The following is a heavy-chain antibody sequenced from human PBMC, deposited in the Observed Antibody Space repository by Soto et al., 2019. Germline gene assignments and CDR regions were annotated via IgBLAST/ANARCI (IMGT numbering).Heavy chain of an antibody. CDR2: IHAGNGDT. CDR1: GDVFPGYA. CDR3: ATAPRFSGYFLYPMYV. V-gene: IGHV1-3*01. Sequence: ASVKVSCKASGDVFPGYAMQWVRQAPGQRLEWMGWIHAGNGDTKYSQKFRGRVTITRETSATTAYMELRRLRSKDTELYYYATAPRFSGYFLYPMYVWGQGTRVTVSS. D-gene: IGHD1-1*01. J-gene: IGHJ6*02.